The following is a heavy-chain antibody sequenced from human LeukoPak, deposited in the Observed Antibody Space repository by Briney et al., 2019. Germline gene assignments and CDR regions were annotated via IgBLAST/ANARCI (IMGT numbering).Heavy chain of an antibody. CDR3: ARAFYDFLTGYPAYFDY. J-gene: IGHJ4*02. Sequence: GSLRLSCAASGFTFSSYSMNWVRQAPGKGLEWVSYISGSSSTIYYADSVKGRFTISRDNAKNSLYLQMNSLRAEDTAVYYCARAFYDFLTGYPAYFDYWGQGTLVTVSS. D-gene: IGHD3-9*01. CDR1: GFTFSSYS. CDR2: ISGSSSTI. V-gene: IGHV3-48*04.